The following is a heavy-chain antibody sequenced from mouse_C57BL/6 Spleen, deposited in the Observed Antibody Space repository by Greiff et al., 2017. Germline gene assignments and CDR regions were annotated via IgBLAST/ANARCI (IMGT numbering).Heavy chain of an antibody. D-gene: IGHD2-4*01. Sequence: VPLQQSGAELVKPGASVKISCKASGYAFSSYWMNWVKQRPGKGLEWIGQMYPGDGDTNYNGKFKGKATLTADKSSSTADMQLSSLTSEDAAVYFCARDDYDWYFDVWGTGTTVTVSS. J-gene: IGHJ1*03. CDR2: MYPGDGDT. CDR1: GYAFSSYW. CDR3: ARDDYDWYFDV. V-gene: IGHV1-80*01.